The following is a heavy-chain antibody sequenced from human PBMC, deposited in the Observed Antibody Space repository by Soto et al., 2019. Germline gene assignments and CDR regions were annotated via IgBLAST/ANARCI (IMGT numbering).Heavy chain of an antibody. CDR3: AATCGGDCYPAEYFQH. J-gene: IGHJ1*01. CDR1: GGTFISYA. CDR2: IIPIFGTA. V-gene: IGHV1-69*13. D-gene: IGHD2-21*02. Sequence: SVKVSCKASGGTFISYAISWVRQAPGQGLEWMGGIIPIFGTANYAQKFQGRVTLTADESTSTAYMELSSLRSEDTAVYYCAATCGGDCYPAEYFQHWGQGTLVTVSS.